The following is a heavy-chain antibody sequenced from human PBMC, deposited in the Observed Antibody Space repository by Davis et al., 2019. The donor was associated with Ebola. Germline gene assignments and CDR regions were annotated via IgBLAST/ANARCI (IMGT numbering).Heavy chain of an antibody. CDR1: GGSFRGYY. CDR2: IYYSGST. D-gene: IGHD3-3*01. CDR3: ARGPRQLRFLEWFFDY. J-gene: IGHJ4*02. Sequence: PSETLSLTCAVYGGSFRGYYWSWIRQPPGKGLEWIGYIYYSGSTNYNPSLKSRVTISVDTSKNQFSLKLSSVTAADTAVYYCARGPRQLRFLEWFFDYWGQGTLVTVSS. V-gene: IGHV4-59*01.